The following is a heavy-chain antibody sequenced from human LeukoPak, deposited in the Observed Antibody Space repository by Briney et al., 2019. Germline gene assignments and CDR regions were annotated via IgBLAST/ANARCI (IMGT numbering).Heavy chain of an antibody. V-gene: IGHV3-49*03. CDR2: IRSKAYGWTT. J-gene: IGHJ4*02. Sequence: GGSLRLSCTASGFTFGDYAMSWFRQAPGKGLEWVGFIRSKAYGWTTEYAASVKGRFTISRDDSKTIPYLQMNSLKTEDTAVYYCTRGYDVLTGLSYFDYWGQGALVTVSS. D-gene: IGHD3-9*01. CDR1: GFTFGDYA. CDR3: TRGYDVLTGLSYFDY.